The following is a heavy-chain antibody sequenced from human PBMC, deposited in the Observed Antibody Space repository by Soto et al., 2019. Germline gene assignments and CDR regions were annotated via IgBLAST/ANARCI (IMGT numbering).Heavy chain of an antibody. J-gene: IGHJ5*02. Sequence: ASVKVSCKVSGYTLTELSMHWVRQAPGKGLEWMGGFYPEDGETIYAQKFQGRVTMTEDTSTDTAYMELSSLRSEDTAVYYCATGIQRNTIFGVVISWFDPWGQGTLVTVSS. V-gene: IGHV1-24*01. CDR2: FYPEDGET. CDR3: ATGIQRNTIFGVVISWFDP. D-gene: IGHD3-3*01. CDR1: GYTLTELS.